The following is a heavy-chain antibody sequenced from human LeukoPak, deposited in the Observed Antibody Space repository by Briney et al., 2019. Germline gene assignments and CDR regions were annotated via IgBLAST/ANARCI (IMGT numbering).Heavy chain of an antibody. J-gene: IGHJ4*02. D-gene: IGHD5-24*01. CDR1: GGSFSGYY. CDR3: ARVVRDGYKIPIDY. V-gene: IGHV4-34*01. CDR2: INHSGST. Sequence: SETLSLTCAVYGGSFSGYYWSWIRQPPGKGLEWIGEINHSGSTNYNPSPKSRVTISVDTSKNQFSLKLSSVTAADTAVYYCARVVRDGYKIPIDYWGQGTLVTVSS.